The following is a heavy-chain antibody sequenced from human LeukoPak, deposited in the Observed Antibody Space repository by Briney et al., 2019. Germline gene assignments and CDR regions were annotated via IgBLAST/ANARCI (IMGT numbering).Heavy chain of an antibody. J-gene: IGHJ4*02. CDR2: TYYRSRWYY. CDR1: GDSVSSNSAA. Sequence: SQTLSLTCVISGDSVSSNSAAWNWIRQSPSRGLEWLGRTYYRSRWYYDYSVAVKSRVTINPDASKNQFSLQLSSVTPEDTAVYYCVRDPVGGSTIFDCWGQGTLVTVSS. CDR3: VRDPVGGSTIFDC. D-gene: IGHD1-26*01. V-gene: IGHV6-1*01.